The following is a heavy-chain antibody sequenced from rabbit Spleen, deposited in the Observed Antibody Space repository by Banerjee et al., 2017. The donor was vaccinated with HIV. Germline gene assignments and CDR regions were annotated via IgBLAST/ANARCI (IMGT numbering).Heavy chain of an antibody. CDR3: ARDLVGVIGWNFDF. Sequence: QSLEESGGGLVKPGASLTLTCKASGFSFNSGYDMCWVRQAPGKGLEWIACSYAGSSGSTYSAIWATGRFTISKTSSTTVTLQMTSLTAADTATYFCARDLVGVIGWNFDFWGPGTLVTVS. V-gene: IGHV1S40*01. CDR2: SYAGSSGST. CDR1: GFSFNSGYD. J-gene: IGHJ4*01. D-gene: IGHD1-1*01.